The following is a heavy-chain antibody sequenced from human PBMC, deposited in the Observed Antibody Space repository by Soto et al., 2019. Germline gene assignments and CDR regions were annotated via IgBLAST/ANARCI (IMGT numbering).Heavy chain of an antibody. Sequence: GASVKGSCKASGYTLTSYAMHWVRQAPGQRLEWMGWINAGNDNTKYSQKFQGRVTITRDTSASTAYMELSSLRSEDTAVYYCARDGDIVVVVAATSHGMDVWGQGTTVTVSS. J-gene: IGHJ6*02. CDR3: ARDGDIVVVVAATSHGMDV. V-gene: IGHV1-3*01. CDR2: INAGNDNT. D-gene: IGHD2-15*01. CDR1: GYTLTSYA.